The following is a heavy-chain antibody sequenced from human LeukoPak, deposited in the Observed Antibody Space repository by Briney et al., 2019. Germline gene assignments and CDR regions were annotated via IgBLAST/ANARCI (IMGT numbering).Heavy chain of an antibody. CDR3: ATDGSDSGSGSYYNLHY. D-gene: IGHD3-10*01. CDR1: GYTLTELS. CDR2: FDPEDGET. J-gene: IGHJ4*02. Sequence: ASVKVSCKVSGYTLTELSMHWVRQAPGKGLEWMGGFDPEDGETIYAQKFQGRVTMTEDTSTDTAYMELSSLRSEDTAVYYCATDGSDSGSGSYYNLHYWGQGTLVTVSS. V-gene: IGHV1-24*01.